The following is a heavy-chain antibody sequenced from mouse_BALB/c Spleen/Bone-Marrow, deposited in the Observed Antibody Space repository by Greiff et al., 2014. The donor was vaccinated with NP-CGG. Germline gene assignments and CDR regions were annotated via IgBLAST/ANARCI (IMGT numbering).Heavy chain of an antibody. CDR1: GYTFTSYW. D-gene: IGHD2-12*01. CDR2: IYPGNSDT. Sequence: VHVKQSGTVLARPGASVKMSCKASGYTFTSYWMHWVKQRPGQGLEWIGAIYPGNSDTSYNQKFKGKAKLTAVTSTSTAYMELSSLTNEDSAVYYCTRYYYSFSAWFAYWGQGTLVTVSA. J-gene: IGHJ3*01. V-gene: IGHV1-5*01. CDR3: TRYYYSFSAWFAY.